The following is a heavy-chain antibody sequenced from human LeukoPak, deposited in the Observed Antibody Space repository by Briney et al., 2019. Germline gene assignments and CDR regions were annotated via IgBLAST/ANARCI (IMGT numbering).Heavy chain of an antibody. V-gene: IGHV4-59*12. Sequence: SETLSLTCIVSGGSINNFYWSWIRQPPGKGLKWIGSIYYSGSTIYNPSLKSRVTVSVDTSKNQFSLKLSSVTAADTAVYYCARDDPPAAAWGQGTLVTVSS. CDR1: GGSINNFY. CDR3: ARDDPPAAA. D-gene: IGHD6-25*01. CDR2: IYYSGST. J-gene: IGHJ5*02.